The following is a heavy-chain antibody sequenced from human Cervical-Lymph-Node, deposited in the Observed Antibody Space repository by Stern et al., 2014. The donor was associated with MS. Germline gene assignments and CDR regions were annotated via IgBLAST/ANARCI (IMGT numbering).Heavy chain of an antibody. D-gene: IGHD6-19*01. CDR1: GFTFSASW. V-gene: IGHV3-7*01. Sequence: EVQLLESGGGLVQPGGSLRLSCVASGFTFSASWMSWVRQAPGKGPEWVASIKQDGSEEYYEDSVKGRFTISRDNAKNSLYLQLNSLRAEDTAVYYCARDPGLISGWYSDYFDYWGQGTLVTVSS. J-gene: IGHJ4*02. CDR2: IKQDGSEE. CDR3: ARDPGLISGWYSDYFDY.